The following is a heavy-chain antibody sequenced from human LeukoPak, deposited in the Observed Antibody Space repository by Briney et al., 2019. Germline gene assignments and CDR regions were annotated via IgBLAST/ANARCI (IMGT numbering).Heavy chain of an antibody. CDR3: ARVIVGEYYFDY. CDR2: IYSGGST. D-gene: IGHD3-10*01. J-gene: IGHJ4*02. Sequence: GGSLRLSCAASGFTVSSNYMSWVRQAPGKGLEWVSVIYSGGSTYYADSVKGRFTISRDNSKNTLYLQMNSLRAEDTAVYYCARVIVGEYYFDYWGQGTLVTVSS. CDR1: GFTVSSNY. V-gene: IGHV3-53*01.